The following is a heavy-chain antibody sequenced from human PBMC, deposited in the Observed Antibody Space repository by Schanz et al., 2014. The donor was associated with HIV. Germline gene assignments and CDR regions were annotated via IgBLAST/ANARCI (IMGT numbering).Heavy chain of an antibody. CDR2: IIPLSGTP. D-gene: IGHD1-1*01. V-gene: IGHV1-69*06. Sequence: QVQLVQSGAEVKKPGSSVKVACTASGGTSSIYAISWVRQAPGQGLEWMGGIIPLSGTPFYAQKFQGRVAITADKSTGTVYMDLGSLTSEDTAVYFCARDIKYDDPFQYGMDVWGQGTTVSVSS. J-gene: IGHJ6*02. CDR1: GGTSSIYA. CDR3: ARDIKYDDPFQYGMDV.